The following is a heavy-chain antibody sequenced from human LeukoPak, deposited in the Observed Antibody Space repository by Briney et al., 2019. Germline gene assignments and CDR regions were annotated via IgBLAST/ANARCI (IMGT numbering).Heavy chain of an antibody. V-gene: IGHV4-59*02. D-gene: IGHD2-15*01. CDR3: VIGVGWQPDY. CDR2: IYKIGTT. J-gene: IGHJ4*02. Sequence: SETLSLTCTVFGDSVTGYFLTWVRQPPGKGLEWIGHIYKIGTTNYNPSLKSRLTISAATSKNQFSLQLRSVTAADTAVYYCVIGVGWQPDYWGQGALVTVSS. CDR1: GDSVTGYF.